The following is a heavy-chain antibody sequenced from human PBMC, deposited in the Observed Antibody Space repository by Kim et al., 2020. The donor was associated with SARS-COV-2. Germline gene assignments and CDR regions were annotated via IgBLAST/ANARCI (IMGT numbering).Heavy chain of an antibody. CDR3: AKDNSLQWLRRIESNWFWP. CDR1: GFTFRSSG. CDR2: ISYDGSNK. J-gene: IGHJ5*02. Sequence: GGSLRLSCAASGFTFRSSGMHWVRQAPGKGLEWVAVISYDGSNKYYADSVKGRFTISRDNSKNTLYLQMNSLRAEDTAVYYCAKDNSLQWLRRIESNWFWPSGQGTLRTVSS. V-gene: IGHV3-30-3*01. D-gene: IGHD6-19*01.